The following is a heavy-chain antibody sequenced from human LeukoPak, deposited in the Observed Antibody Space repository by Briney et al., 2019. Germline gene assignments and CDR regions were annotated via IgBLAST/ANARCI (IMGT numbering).Heavy chain of an antibody. CDR1: GFTFSSYG. CDR2: ISYDGSNK. Sequence: PGGSLRLSCAASGFTFSSYGMHWVRQAPGKGLEWVAVISYDGSNKYYADSVKGRFTISRDNSKNTLYLQMNSLRAEDTAVYYCAKDRTYCSGGSCYSPPDLDYWGQGTLVTVSS. CDR3: AKDRTYCSGGSCYSPPDLDY. J-gene: IGHJ4*02. D-gene: IGHD2-15*01. V-gene: IGHV3-30*18.